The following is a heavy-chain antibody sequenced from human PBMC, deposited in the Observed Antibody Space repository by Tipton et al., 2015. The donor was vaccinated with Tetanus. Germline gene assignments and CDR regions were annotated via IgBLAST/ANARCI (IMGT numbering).Heavy chain of an antibody. V-gene: IGHV3-33*01. CDR3: AREADCSGGSCFSGDFDN. CDR2: SWYDGTDK. J-gene: IGHJ4*02. Sequence: SLRLSCAASGFIFSSYGIHWVRQAPGKGLEWAAVSWYDGTDKYYADSVKGRFTISRDNSKNTLYLQMNSPRAGDTAVYYCAREADCSGGSCFSGDFDNWGQGTQVTVSS. CDR1: GFIFSSYG. D-gene: IGHD2-15*01.